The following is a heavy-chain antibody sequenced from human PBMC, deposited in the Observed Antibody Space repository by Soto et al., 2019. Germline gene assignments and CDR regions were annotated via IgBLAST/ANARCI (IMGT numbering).Heavy chain of an antibody. J-gene: IGHJ4*01. D-gene: IGHD2-15*01. CDR2: INPSGGST. CDR3: VKGNQLLRYYFEF. V-gene: IGHV1-46*01. Sequence: GASVKVSCKASGYTFTSYYMHWVRQAPGQGLEWMGIINPSGGSTSYAQKFQGRVTMTRDTSTSTVYMELSSLRSEDTAIYFCVKGNQLLRYYFEFWGPGTLVTVSS. CDR1: GYTFTSYY.